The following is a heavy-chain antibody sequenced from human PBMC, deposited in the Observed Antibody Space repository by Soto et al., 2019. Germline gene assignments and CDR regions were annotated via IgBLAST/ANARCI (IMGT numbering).Heavy chain of an antibody. J-gene: IGHJ6*02. V-gene: IGHV4-34*01. CDR3: ARNGSYYDFWCGYYFGGGMDV. Sequence: PSETLSLTCAVYGGSFSGYYWSWIRQPPGKGLEWIGEINHSGSTNYNPSLKSRVTISVDTSKNQFSLKLSSVTAADTAVYYCARNGSYYDFWCGYYFGGGMDVWGQGTTVTVSS. D-gene: IGHD3-3*01. CDR2: INHSGST. CDR1: GGSFSGYY.